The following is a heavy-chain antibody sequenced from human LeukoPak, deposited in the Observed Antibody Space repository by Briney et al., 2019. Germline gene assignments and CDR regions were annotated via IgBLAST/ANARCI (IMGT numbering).Heavy chain of an antibody. CDR2: IYYSGST. J-gene: IGHJ2*01. D-gene: IGHD6-19*01. Sequence: SETLSLTCTVSGGSISSYYWGWIRQPPGKGLEWIGYIYYSGSTNYNPSLKSRVTISVDTSKNQFPLKLSSVTAADTAAYYCATYSSGWYSRYFDLWGRGTLVTVSS. V-gene: IGHV4-59*01. CDR3: ATYSSGWYSRYFDL. CDR1: GGSISSYY.